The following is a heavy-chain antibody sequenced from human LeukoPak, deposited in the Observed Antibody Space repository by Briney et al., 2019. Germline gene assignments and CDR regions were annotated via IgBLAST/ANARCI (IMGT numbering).Heavy chain of an antibody. CDR1: GFTFSSNY. D-gene: IGHD6-19*01. V-gene: IGHV3-21*01. J-gene: IGHJ4*02. CDR2: ISGSGNYM. Sequence: GGSLRLSCTASGFTFSSNYMTWVRQAPGKGLEWVSSISGSGNYMFYADSLKGRFTISRDNAKNSLYLQMNSLRAEDTAVYFCARDRSSGWHTFDYWGQGTLVTVSS. CDR3: ARDRSSGWHTFDY.